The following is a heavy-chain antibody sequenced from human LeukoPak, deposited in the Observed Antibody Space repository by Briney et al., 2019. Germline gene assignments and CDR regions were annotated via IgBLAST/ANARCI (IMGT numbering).Heavy chain of an antibody. D-gene: IGHD3-16*01. Sequence: GESLKISCKGSGYSFTSDWIGWVRQMPGKGLECMGIIYPGDSDTRYSPSFQGQVTISADKSISTAYLQWSSLKASDTAMYYCARQRFTTRAYAGNWFDPWGQGTLVTVS. CDR2: IYPGDSDT. CDR1: GYSFTSDW. J-gene: IGHJ5*02. V-gene: IGHV5-51*01. CDR3: ARQRFTTRAYAGNWFDP.